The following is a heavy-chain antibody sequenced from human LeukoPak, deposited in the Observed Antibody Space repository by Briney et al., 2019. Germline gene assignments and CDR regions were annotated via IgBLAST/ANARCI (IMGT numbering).Heavy chain of an antibody. CDR2: ISGSGGST. Sequence: GGSLRLSCAASGFIFSSDAMSWVRQAPGKGLEWVSAISGSGGSTYYADSVKGRFTISRGNSKNTLYLQMNSLRAEDTAVYYCAKDRMVLGYWGQGTLVTVSS. D-gene: IGHD6-13*01. CDR1: GFIFSSDA. CDR3: AKDRMVLGY. J-gene: IGHJ4*02. V-gene: IGHV3-23*01.